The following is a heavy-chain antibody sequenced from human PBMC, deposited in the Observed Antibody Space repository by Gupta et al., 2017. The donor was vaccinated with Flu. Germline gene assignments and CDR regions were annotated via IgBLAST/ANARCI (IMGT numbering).Heavy chain of an antibody. D-gene: IGHD5-12*01. J-gene: IGHJ4*02. V-gene: IGHV3-30*18. CDR2: ISYDGSNK. CDR3: AKGVDIVGTTAIDY. CDR1: GFPFSNCA. Sequence: QVQLVESGGGVVQPGRSLRLSCAASGFPFSNCAMNLVRQAPGKGLEYVAVISYDGSNKYYADSVKGRFTISRDNSKNTLFLQMNSLRAEDTAVFYCAKGVDIVGTTAIDYWGQGTLVTVSS.